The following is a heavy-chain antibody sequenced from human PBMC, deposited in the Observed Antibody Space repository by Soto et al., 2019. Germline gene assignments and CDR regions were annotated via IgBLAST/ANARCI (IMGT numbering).Heavy chain of an antibody. Sequence: ASVKVSCKASGYTFTNFGISWVRQAPGQGLEWMGWINPNSGGTNYAQKFQGWVTMTRDTSISTAYMELSRLRSDDTAVYYCARDRYSVSSGFNAFDIWGQGTMVTVSS. CDR1: GYTFTNFG. J-gene: IGHJ3*02. CDR3: ARDRYSVSSGFNAFDI. V-gene: IGHV1-2*04. D-gene: IGHD3-22*01. CDR2: INPNSGGT.